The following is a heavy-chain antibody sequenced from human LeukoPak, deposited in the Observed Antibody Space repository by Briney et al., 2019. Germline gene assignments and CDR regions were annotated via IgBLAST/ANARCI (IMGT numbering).Heavy chain of an antibody. D-gene: IGHD3-22*01. Sequence: SETLSLTCIVSGGSIGRNTYYWSWIRQPPGKGLEWIGYIYYSGSTNYNPSLKSRVTISVDTSKNQFSLKLSSVTAADTAVYYCARAHGMYYYDSSGYLSAYYFDYWGQGTLVTVSS. V-gene: IGHV4-61*01. CDR2: IYYSGST. CDR1: GGSIGRNTYY. CDR3: ARAHGMYYYDSSGYLSAYYFDY. J-gene: IGHJ4*02.